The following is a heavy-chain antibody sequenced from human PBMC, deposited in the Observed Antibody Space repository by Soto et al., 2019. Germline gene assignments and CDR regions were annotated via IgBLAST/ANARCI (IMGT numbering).Heavy chain of an antibody. CDR1: GFTISSYT. J-gene: IGHJ4*02. Sequence: GGSLILSCAASGFTISSYTMNWVRQAPGKGLEWVSGINPSGGSIYHADSVKGRFTISRDKSKNTVDLQMNSLRAEDTAVYYCAKDRDVGGLLWGQGTLVTVSS. CDR2: INPSGGSI. CDR3: AKDRDVGGLL. V-gene: IGHV3-23*01. D-gene: IGHD1-26*01.